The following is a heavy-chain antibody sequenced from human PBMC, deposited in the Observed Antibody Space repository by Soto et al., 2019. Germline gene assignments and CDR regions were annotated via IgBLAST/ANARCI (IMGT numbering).Heavy chain of an antibody. CDR1: GFSLSNARMG. V-gene: IGHV2-26*01. CDR3: ARIRRYIYGNDY. CDR2: IFSNDEK. Sequence: HVTLKESGPVLVKPTETLTLTCTVSGFSLSNARMGVIWIRQPPGKALEWLAHIFSNDEKSYSTSLKSRLTISKETSKSQVVFNMSNINQVATARYFCARIRRYIYGNDYWRQGTVVT. D-gene: IGHD5-18*01. J-gene: IGHJ4*02.